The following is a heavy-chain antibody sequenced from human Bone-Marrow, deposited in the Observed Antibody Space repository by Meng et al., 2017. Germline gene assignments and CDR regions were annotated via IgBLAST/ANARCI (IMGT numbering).Heavy chain of an antibody. CDR3: ARQGFLEWLLYRGNWFDP. D-gene: IGHD3-3*01. Sequence: QLQLQESGPGLVKPSETLSLTYTVSVGAISSSSYYWGWIRQPPGRGLEWSGSIYYSGSTYYNPSLKSRVTISVDTSKNQFSLKLSSVTAADTAVYYCARQGFLEWLLYRGNWFDPWGQGTLVTVSS. CDR2: IYYSGST. V-gene: IGHV4-39*01. CDR1: VGAISSSSYY. J-gene: IGHJ5*02.